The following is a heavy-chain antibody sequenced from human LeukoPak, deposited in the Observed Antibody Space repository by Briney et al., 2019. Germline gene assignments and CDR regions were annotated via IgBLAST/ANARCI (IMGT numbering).Heavy chain of an antibody. CDR1: GGSISSGSYY. V-gene: IGHV4-61*02. CDR3: ARAGDFWSGYYVDY. D-gene: IGHD3-3*01. Sequence: PSQTLSLTCTVPGGSISSGSYYWSWIRQPAGKGLEWIGRIYTSGSTNYNPSLKSRVTISVDTSKNQFSLKLSSVTAADTAVYYCARAGDFWSGYYVDYWGQGTLVTVSS. CDR2: IYTSGST. J-gene: IGHJ4*02.